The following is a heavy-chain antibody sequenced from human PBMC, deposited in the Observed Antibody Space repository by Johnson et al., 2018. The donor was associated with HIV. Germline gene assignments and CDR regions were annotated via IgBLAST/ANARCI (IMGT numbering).Heavy chain of an antibody. CDR2: IWYDGSNK. CDR1: GFTFSSYG. CDR3: ARDRWLQLGAFDI. J-gene: IGHJ3*02. V-gene: IGHV3-33*01. D-gene: IGHD5-24*01. Sequence: QVQLVESGGGVVQPGRSLRLSCAASGFTFSSYGMHWVRQAPGKGLEWVAVIWYDGSNKYYADSVKGRFTISRDNSKNTLYLQMNSLRADDTAVYYCARDRWLQLGAFDIWGQGTLVTVSS.